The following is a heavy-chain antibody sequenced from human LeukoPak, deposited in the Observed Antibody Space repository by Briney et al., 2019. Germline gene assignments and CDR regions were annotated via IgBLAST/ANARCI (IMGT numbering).Heavy chain of an antibody. CDR1: GGTFSSYA. D-gene: IGHD6-19*01. J-gene: IGHJ5*02. V-gene: IGHV1-69*05. Sequence: ASVKVSCKASGGTFSSYAISWVRQAPGQRLEWMGGIIPIFGTANYAQKFQGRVTITTDESTSTAYMELSSLRSEDTAVYYCARGSSSGWYNWFDPWGQGTLVTVSS. CDR3: ARGSSSGWYNWFDP. CDR2: IIPIFGTA.